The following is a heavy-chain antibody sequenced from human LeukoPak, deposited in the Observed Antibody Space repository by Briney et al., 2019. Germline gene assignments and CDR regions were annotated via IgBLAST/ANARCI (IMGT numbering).Heavy chain of an antibody. J-gene: IGHJ6*02. CDR2: ISYSGST. CDR3: ARGGWFGDPPSYGMDV. V-gene: IGHV4-61*01. CDR1: GGSVSGGSYF. D-gene: IGHD3-10*01. Sequence: PSETLSLTCTVSGGSVSGGSYFWSWIRQPPGKGLEWIGYISYSGSTNYNPSLKSRVTISVDTSKNQFSLKLSSVTAADTAVYYCARGGWFGDPPSYGMDVWGQGTTVTVSS.